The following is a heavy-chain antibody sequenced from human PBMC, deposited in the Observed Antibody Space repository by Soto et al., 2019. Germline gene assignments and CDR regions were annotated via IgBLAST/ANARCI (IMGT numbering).Heavy chain of an antibody. CDR3: DRDVITMSMRVGGQVDS. CDR2: IYHGGDT. Sequence: PSETLSLTCTVSCGSISNGDFYWSWIRQHPGKGLEWIGYIYHGGDTYYNPSLRSRLTLSIDTSKNQFTLTLSSVTAAATAVHFCDRDVITMSMRVGGQVDSWGQGTLVTVSS. V-gene: IGHV4-30-4*01. CDR1: CGSISNGDFY. J-gene: IGHJ4*02. D-gene: IGHD3-16*01.